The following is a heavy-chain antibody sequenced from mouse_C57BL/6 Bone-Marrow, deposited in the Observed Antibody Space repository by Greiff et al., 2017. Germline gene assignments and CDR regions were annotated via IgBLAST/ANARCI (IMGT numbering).Heavy chain of an antibody. D-gene: IGHD1-1*01. CDR1: GFNIKDDY. CDR3: TTYYGSSYWYFDV. J-gene: IGHJ1*03. V-gene: IGHV14-4*01. Sequence: EVKLMESGAELVRPGASVKLSCTASGFNIKDDYMHWVKQRPEQGLEWIGWIDPENGDTEYASKFQGKATITAEPSSNTAYLQLSSLTSEDTAVYYCTTYYGSSYWYFDVWGTGTTVTVSS. CDR2: IDPENGDT.